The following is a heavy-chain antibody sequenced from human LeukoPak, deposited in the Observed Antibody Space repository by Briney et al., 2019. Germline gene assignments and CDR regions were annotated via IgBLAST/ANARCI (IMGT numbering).Heavy chain of an antibody. V-gene: IGHV4-59*01. D-gene: IGHD3-16*01. CDR3: ARGSFEGVMDY. CDR2: IYYSGST. CDR1: GGSISSYY. Sequence: SETQSLTCTVSGGSISSYYWSWIRQPPGKGLEWIGYIYYSGSTNYNPSLKSRVTISVDTSKNQFSLKLSSVTAADTAVYYCARGSFEGVMDYWGQGTLVTVSS. J-gene: IGHJ4*02.